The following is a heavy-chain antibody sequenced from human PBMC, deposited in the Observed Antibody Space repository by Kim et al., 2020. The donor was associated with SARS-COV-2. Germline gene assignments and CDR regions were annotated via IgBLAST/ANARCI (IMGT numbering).Heavy chain of an antibody. D-gene: IGHD6-19*01. CDR1: GFTFSSYW. J-gene: IGHJ4*02. CDR2: IKQDGSEK. CDR3: ARRLASGWESYYFDY. Sequence: GGSLRLSCAASGFTFSSYWMSWVRQAPGKGLEWVANIKQDGSEKYYVDSVKGRFTISRDNAKNSLYLQMNSLRAEDTAVYYCARRLASGWESYYFDYWGQGTLVTVSS. V-gene: IGHV3-7*01.